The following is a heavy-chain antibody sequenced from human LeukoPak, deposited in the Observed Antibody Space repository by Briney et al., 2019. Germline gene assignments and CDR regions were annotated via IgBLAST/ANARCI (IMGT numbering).Heavy chain of an antibody. CDR3: ARDGTRGYSYGYYYYYGMDV. Sequence: SVKVSCKASGGTFSSYAISWVRQAPGQGLEWTGGIIPIFGTANYAQKFQGRVTITADESTSTAYMELSSLRSEDTAVYYCARDGTRGYSYGYYYYYGMDVWGQGTTVTVSS. J-gene: IGHJ6*02. CDR2: IIPIFGTA. D-gene: IGHD5-18*01. CDR1: GGTFSSYA. V-gene: IGHV1-69*13.